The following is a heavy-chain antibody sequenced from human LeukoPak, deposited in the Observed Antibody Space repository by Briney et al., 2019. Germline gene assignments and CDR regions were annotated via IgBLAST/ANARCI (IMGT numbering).Heavy chain of an antibody. CDR1: GFTFSSYG. J-gene: IGHJ4*02. Sequence: GGSLRLSCAASGFTFSSYGMHWVRQAPGKGLEWVAVIWYDGSNKYYADSVKGRFTISRDNSKNTLYLQMNSLRAEDTAVYYCARGYDSGGVFDYWGQGTLVTVSS. CDR2: IWYDGSNK. D-gene: IGHD3-22*01. V-gene: IGHV3-33*01. CDR3: ARGYDSGGVFDY.